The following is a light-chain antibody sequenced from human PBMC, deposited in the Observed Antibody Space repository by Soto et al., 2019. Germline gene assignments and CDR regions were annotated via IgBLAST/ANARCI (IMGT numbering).Light chain of an antibody. J-gene: IGLJ1*01. Sequence: QSVLTQPASVSGSPGQSIAISCTGTSSDVGGYNFVSWYQQHPGKAPKLMIHEVSNRPSGVSDRFSGSKSGNTASLTISGLQADDEADYYCSSHTSYNTRLFGTGTKVTVL. V-gene: IGLV2-14*01. CDR2: EVS. CDR3: SSHTSYNTRL. CDR1: SSDVGGYNF.